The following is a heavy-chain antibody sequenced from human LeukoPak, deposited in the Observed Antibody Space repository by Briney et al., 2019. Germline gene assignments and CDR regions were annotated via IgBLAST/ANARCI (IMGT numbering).Heavy chain of an antibody. CDR3: ARDYIVATTHFDY. Sequence: GGSLRLSCAASGFTFSSYGMHWVRQAPGKGLEWVAVIWYDGSNKYYADSVKGRFTISRDNSKNTLYLQMNSLGAEDTAVYYCARDYIVATTHFDYWGQGTLVTVSS. J-gene: IGHJ4*02. D-gene: IGHD5-12*01. CDR1: GFTFSSYG. CDR2: IWYDGSNK. V-gene: IGHV3-33*01.